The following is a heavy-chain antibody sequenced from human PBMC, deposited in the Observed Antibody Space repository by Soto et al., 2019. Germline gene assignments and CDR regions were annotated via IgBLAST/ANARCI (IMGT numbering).Heavy chain of an antibody. CDR2: INHSGST. CDR3: ARGDSSGARNYFDY. CDR1: GGSFSGYY. J-gene: IGHJ4*02. Sequence: PSETLSLTCAVYGGSFSGYYWSWIRQPPGKGLEWIGEINHSGSTNYNPSLKSRVTISVDTSKNQFSLKLSSVTAADTAVYYCARGDSSGARNYFDYWGQGTLVTVSS. D-gene: IGHD3-22*01. V-gene: IGHV4-34*01.